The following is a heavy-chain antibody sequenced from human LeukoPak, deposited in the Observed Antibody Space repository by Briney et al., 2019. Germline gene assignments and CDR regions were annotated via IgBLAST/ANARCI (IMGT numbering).Heavy chain of an antibody. V-gene: IGHV3-30*04. D-gene: IGHD3-3*01. Sequence: GGSLRLSCAASGFTFSSYAMHWVRQAPGKGLEWVAVISYDGSNKYYADSVKGRFTISRDNSKNTLYLQMNSLRAEDTAVYYCAKDRNVLRFLEWGGSFDYWGQGTLVTVSS. CDR2: ISYDGSNK. CDR3: AKDRNVLRFLEWGGSFDY. J-gene: IGHJ4*02. CDR1: GFTFSSYA.